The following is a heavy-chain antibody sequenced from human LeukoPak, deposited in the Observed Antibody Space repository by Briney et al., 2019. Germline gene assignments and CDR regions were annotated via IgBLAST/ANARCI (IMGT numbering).Heavy chain of an antibody. J-gene: IGHJ2*01. CDR2: IYHSGST. D-gene: IGHD4-23*01. CDR1: GGSISSGGYS. Sequence: SQTLSLTCAVSGGSISSGGYSWSWLRQPPGKGLEWIGYIYHSGSTYYNPSLKSRVTISVDRSKNQFSLKLSSVTAADTAVYYCARVGSTVVRAWYFDLWGRGTLVTVSS. CDR3: ARVGSTVVRAWYFDL. V-gene: IGHV4-30-2*01.